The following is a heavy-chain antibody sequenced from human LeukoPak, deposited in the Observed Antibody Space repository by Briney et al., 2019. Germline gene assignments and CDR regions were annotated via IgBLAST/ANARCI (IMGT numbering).Heavy chain of an antibody. CDR1: GYTFTSYD. Sequence: ASVKVSCKASGYTFTSYDINWVRQATGQGLEWMGWMNPNSGNTGYAQKFQGRVTMTRNTSISTAYMELSSLRSEDTAVNYCARAPHIVVVTAGELSPYYYGMDVWGQGTTVTVSS. D-gene: IGHD2-21*02. V-gene: IGHV1-8*01. J-gene: IGHJ6*02. CDR3: ARAPHIVVVTAGELSPYYYGMDV. CDR2: MNPNSGNT.